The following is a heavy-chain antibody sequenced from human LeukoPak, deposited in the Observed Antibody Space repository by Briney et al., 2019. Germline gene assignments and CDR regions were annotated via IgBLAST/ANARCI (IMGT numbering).Heavy chain of an antibody. Sequence: ASVKVSCKASGGTFSSYTISWVRQAPGQGLEWMGRIIPILGIANYAQKFQGRVTITADKSTSTAYMELSSLRSEDTAVYYCARGRYCGGDCYYITDYWGQGTLVTVSS. D-gene: IGHD2-21*01. CDR2: IIPILGIA. CDR1: GGTFSSYT. J-gene: IGHJ4*02. V-gene: IGHV1-69*02. CDR3: ARGRYCGGDCYYITDY.